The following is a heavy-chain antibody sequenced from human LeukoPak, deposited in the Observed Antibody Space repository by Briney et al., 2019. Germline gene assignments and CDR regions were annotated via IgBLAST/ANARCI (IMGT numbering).Heavy chain of an antibody. CDR3: ARAPQGELLLSLPHFDY. Sequence: GRSLRLSCAASGFTFDDYAMHWVRQAPGKGLEWVSYISSSGSTIYYADSVKGRFTISRDNSKNTLYLQMNSLRAEDTAVYYCARAPQGELLLSLPHFDYWGQGTLVTVSS. J-gene: IGHJ4*02. D-gene: IGHD1-26*01. CDR2: ISSSGSTI. V-gene: IGHV3-48*01. CDR1: GFTFDDYA.